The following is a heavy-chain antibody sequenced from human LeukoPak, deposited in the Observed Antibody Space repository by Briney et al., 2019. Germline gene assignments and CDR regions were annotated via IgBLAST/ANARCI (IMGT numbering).Heavy chain of an antibody. Sequence: GGSLRLSCAASGFSFSTYSMNWVRQAPGQGLEWISYISNTSDTIYYADSVKGRFTISRDNAKNSLYLQMNSLRAEDTAVYYCARDYRIQIAPGTHTHYYYYYMDVWGKGTTVSVSS. V-gene: IGHV3-48*04. CDR3: ARDYRIQIAPGTHTHYYYYYMDV. CDR1: GFSFSTYS. CDR2: ISNTSDTI. J-gene: IGHJ6*03. D-gene: IGHD5-18*01.